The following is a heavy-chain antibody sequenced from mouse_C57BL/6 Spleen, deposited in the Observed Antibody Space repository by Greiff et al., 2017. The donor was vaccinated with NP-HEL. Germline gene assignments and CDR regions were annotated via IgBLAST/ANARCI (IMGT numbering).Heavy chain of an antibody. CDR1: GYTFTSYW. CDR2: IDPTRGGT. Sequence: VQLQQSGAELVKPGASVKLSCKASGYTFTSYWMPWVKQRPGRGLEWIGIIDPTRGGTKYNEKFKSKSTLPIDKPSSTAYMHLSCLTSEDSAVYYWAKAYSDYFDYWGQGTTLTVST. CDR3: AKAYSDYFDY. J-gene: IGHJ2*01. V-gene: IGHV1-72*01. D-gene: IGHD6-5*01.